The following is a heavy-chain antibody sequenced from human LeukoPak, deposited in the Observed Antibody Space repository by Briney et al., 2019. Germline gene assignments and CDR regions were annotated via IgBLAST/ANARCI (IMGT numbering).Heavy chain of an antibody. CDR2: LNPNSGNT. J-gene: IGHJ4*02. CDR3: ARGSSSCFDF. D-gene: IGHD6-13*01. V-gene: IGHV1-8*01. CDR1: GYTFTSYD. Sequence: ASVKVSCKASGYTFTSYDINWVRQAPGQGLEWMGRLNPNSGNTDYPQRFQGRVTMTRNTSISTAYMELSSLRSEDTAVYYCARGSSSCFDFWGQGTLVTVSS.